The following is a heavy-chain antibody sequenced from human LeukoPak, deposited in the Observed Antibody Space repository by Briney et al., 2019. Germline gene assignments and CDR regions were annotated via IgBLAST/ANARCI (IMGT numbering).Heavy chain of an antibody. V-gene: IGHV3-30*02. CDR3: AKARYDGEVMIAATDY. CDR1: GFTFSSYG. J-gene: IGHJ4*02. Sequence: GGSLRLSCAASGFTFSSYGMHWVRQAPGKGLEWVAFISYDGSNKYYADSVKGRFTISRDNSKNTLYLQMNNLRADDTAVYYCAKARYDGEVMIAATDYWGRGTLVTVSS. D-gene: IGHD2-15*01. CDR2: ISYDGSNK.